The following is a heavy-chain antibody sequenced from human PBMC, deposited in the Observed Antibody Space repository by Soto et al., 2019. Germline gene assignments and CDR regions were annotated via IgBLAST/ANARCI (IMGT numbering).Heavy chain of an antibody. Sequence: QVHLVQSGTEVKEPGASVKVSCKASASTFTGYTINWVRQAPGQGLGWMGWISTFNGNTKYAGNFEGRVTMTTNTSATTAYMELTSLTFDDAAVYFCARGTVTSGRWFGPWGQGALVSVSS. CDR2: ISTFNGNT. V-gene: IGHV1-18*04. CDR3: ARGTVTSGRWFGP. J-gene: IGHJ5*02. D-gene: IGHD4-17*01. CDR1: ASTFTGYT.